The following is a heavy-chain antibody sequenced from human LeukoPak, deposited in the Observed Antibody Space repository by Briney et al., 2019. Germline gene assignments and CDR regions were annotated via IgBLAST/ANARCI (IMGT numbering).Heavy chain of an antibody. D-gene: IGHD3-10*01. CDR3: ARNEGITMVRGVIIPKYFQH. Sequence: PGGSLRLSCAASGFTFSDYYMSWIRQAPGKGLEWVSYISSSGSTIYYADPVKGRFTISRDNAKNSLYLQMNSLRAEDTAVYYCARNEGITMVRGVIIPKYFQHWGQGTLVTVSS. V-gene: IGHV3-11*01. CDR2: ISSSGSTI. CDR1: GFTFSDYY. J-gene: IGHJ1*01.